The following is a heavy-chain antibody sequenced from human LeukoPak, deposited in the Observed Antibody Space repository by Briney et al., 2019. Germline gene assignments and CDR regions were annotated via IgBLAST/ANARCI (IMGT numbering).Heavy chain of an antibody. CDR2: ISSSSSYI. Sequence: GGSLRLSCAASGFTFSSYSTNWVRQAPGKGLEWVSSISSSSSYIYYADSVKGRFTISRDNAKNSLYLQMNSLRAEDTAVYYCARGLSYDILTGYYAWGQGTLVTVSS. CDR1: GFTFSSYS. D-gene: IGHD3-9*01. V-gene: IGHV3-21*01. J-gene: IGHJ5*02. CDR3: ARGLSYDILTGYYA.